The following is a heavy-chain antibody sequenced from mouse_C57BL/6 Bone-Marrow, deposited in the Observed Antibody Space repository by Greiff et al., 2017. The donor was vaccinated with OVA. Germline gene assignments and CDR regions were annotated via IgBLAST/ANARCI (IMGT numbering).Heavy chain of an antibody. CDR2: ISSGGDYI. V-gene: IGHV5-9-1*02. CDR3: TRDDGYPRGAWFAY. Sequence: EVMLVESGEGLVKPGGSLKLSCAASGFTFSSYAMSWVRQTPEKRLEWVAYISSGGDYIYYADTVKGRFTISRDNARNTLYLQMSSLKSEDTAMYYCTRDDGYPRGAWFAYWGQGTLVTVSA. D-gene: IGHD2-3*01. J-gene: IGHJ3*01. CDR1: GFTFSSYA.